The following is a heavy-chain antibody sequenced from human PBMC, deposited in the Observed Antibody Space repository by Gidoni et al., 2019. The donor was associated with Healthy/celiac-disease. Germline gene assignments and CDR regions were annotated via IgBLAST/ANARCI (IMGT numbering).Heavy chain of an antibody. CDR3: AKDYLFRGGGFDP. Sequence: EVQLLESGGGLVQPGGSLRLYCAASGFTFSSYAMSWVRQAPGKGLEWVSAISGSGGSTYYADSGKGRFTITRDNSKNTLYLQMNSLRAEDTALYYCAKDYLFRGGGFDPWGQGTLVTVSS. J-gene: IGHJ5*02. D-gene: IGHD3-10*01. V-gene: IGHV3-23*01. CDR2: ISGSGGST. CDR1: GFTFSSYA.